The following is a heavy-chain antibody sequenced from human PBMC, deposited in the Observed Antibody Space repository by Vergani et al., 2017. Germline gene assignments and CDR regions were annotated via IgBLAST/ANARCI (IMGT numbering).Heavy chain of an antibody. CDR2: INHSGST. Sequence: QVQLQQWGAGLLKPSETLSLTCAVYGGSFSGYYWSWIRQPPGEGLEWIGEINHSGSTNYNPSLKSRVTISVDTSKNQFSLKLSSVTAADTAVYYCARYCSSTSCYLAFDPWGQGTLVTVSS. V-gene: IGHV4-34*01. J-gene: IGHJ5*02. D-gene: IGHD2-2*01. CDR1: GGSFSGYY. CDR3: ARYCSSTSCYLAFDP.